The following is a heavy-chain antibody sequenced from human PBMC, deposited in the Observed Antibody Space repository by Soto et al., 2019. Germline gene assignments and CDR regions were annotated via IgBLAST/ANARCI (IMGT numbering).Heavy chain of an antibody. D-gene: IGHD5-18*01. Sequence: PGGTLSLSCAASGFMFANYAMGWVRQAPGRGLEWVSAITGSGGGTYYADSVKGRVTVSRDKSKNTLYLQMHSLRVEDTAIFFCATWDTQGIIHPHVRGNSYYYAMDVWGQGTTVTGS. CDR1: GFMFANYA. V-gene: IGHV3-23*01. J-gene: IGHJ6*02. CDR3: ATWDTQGIIHPHVRGNSYYYAMDV. CDR2: ITGSGGGT.